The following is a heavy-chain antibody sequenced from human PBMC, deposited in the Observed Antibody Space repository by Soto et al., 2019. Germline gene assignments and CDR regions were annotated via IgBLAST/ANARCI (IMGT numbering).Heavy chain of an antibody. CDR3: AEDRHYPRDYFHY. CDR2: VSANGQGI. D-gene: IGHD3-10*01. J-gene: IGHJ4*02. V-gene: IGHV3-23*01. Sequence: GGSLRLSCAASGLTFSSSAISWVRQAPGKGLEWVSAVSANGQGIYYADSVRGRFTISRDNSKNTVFLHMDSLSAEDTAVYYCAEDRHYPRDYFHYWGQGTLVTVSS. CDR1: GLTFSSSA.